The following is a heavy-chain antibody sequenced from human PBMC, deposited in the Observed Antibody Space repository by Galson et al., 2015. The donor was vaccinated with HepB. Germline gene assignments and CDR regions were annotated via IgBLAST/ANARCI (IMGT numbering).Heavy chain of an antibody. CDR3: ARDRCSSTSCYVGFDY. D-gene: IGHD2-2*01. CDR2: IIPIFGTA. J-gene: IGHJ4*02. Sequence: SVKVSCKASGGTFSSYAISWVRQAPGQGLEWMGGIIPIFGTANYAQKFQGRVTITADESTSTAYMELSSLRSEDTAVYYCARDRCSSTSCYVGFDYWGQGTLVTVSS. V-gene: IGHV1-69*13. CDR1: GGTFSSYA.